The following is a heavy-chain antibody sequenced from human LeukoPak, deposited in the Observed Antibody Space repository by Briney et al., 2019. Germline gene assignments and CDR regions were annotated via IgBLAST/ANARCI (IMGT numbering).Heavy chain of an antibody. V-gene: IGHV4-61*01. D-gene: IGHD1-26*01. CDR2: IYDSGSI. J-gene: IGHJ5*02. CDR3: ARHYPVSPGGFHP. CDR1: GYSISSGYY. Sequence: SETLSLTCTVSGYSISSGYYWSWIRQPPGKGLEWIGCIYDSGSINYNPSLKSRVTTSVDTSKNQFSLKLSSVAAADAAVYYCARHYPVSPGGFHPWGQGILVSVSS.